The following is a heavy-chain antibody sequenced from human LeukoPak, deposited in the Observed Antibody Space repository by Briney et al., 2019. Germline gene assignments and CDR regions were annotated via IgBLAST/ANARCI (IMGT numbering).Heavy chain of an antibody. Sequence: RGSLRLSCAASGFTFSSNGMYWVRQAPGKGLEWVSSISSSSSYIYYADSVKGRFTISRDNAKNSLYLQMNSLRAEDTAVYYCARDLKRRVYYDSSGSDDAFDIWGQGTMVTVSS. CDR1: GFTFSSNG. CDR2: ISSSSSYI. D-gene: IGHD3-22*01. J-gene: IGHJ3*02. V-gene: IGHV3-21*01. CDR3: ARDLKRRVYYDSSGSDDAFDI.